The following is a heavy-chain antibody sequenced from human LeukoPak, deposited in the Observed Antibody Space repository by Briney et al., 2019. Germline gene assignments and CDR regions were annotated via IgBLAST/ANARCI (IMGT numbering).Heavy chain of an antibody. V-gene: IGHV3-30*14. D-gene: IGHD5-18*01. J-gene: IGHJ4*02. Sequence: GGSLRLSCAASGFTFSSYAMHWVRQAPGKGLEWVAVISYDGSNKYYADSVKGRFTISRDNSKNTLFLQMNSLRDEDTAVYYCAKIRDTAMVMIPGYDIFTGSRGYLDFWGQGTLVTVSS. CDR1: GFTFSSYA. CDR2: ISYDGSNK. CDR3: AKIRDTAMVMIPGYDIFTGSRGYLDF.